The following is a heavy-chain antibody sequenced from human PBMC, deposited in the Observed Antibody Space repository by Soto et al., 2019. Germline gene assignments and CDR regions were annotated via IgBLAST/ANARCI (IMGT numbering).Heavy chain of an antibody. Sequence: ASVKVSCKASGFTFSHHSIHWVRQAPGQGLEWMGWINSDTGYTKYSQKFQARLTITWDSSAKTAYMELSSLQSEDTAVYYCVRGKEAGVWFDPWGQGTLVTVS. CDR2: INSDTGYT. CDR1: GFTFSHHS. J-gene: IGHJ5*02. CDR3: VRGKEAGVWFDP. V-gene: IGHV1-3*04. D-gene: IGHD3-10*01.